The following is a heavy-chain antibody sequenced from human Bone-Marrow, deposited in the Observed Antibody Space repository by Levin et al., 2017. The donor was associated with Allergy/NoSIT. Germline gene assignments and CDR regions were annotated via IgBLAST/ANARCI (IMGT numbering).Heavy chain of an antibody. D-gene: IGHD5-12*01. J-gene: IGHJ4*02. CDR1: GGSIRNFY. Sequence: KPSETLSLTCSVSGGSIRNFYWTWIRQPPGKGLEWIGYIYDNGDTNYNSSFRGRVTISIDTSKNEFSLSLTSVTAADTAVFYCARVEYTGYTYYLEYWSPGTLVTVSS. CDR3: ARVEYTGYTYYLEY. CDR2: IYDNGDT. V-gene: IGHV4-59*01.